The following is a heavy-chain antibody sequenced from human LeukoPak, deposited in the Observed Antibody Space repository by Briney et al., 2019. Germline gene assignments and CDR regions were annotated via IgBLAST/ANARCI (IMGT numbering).Heavy chain of an antibody. D-gene: IGHD6-19*01. V-gene: IGHV3-48*03. CDR2: ISSSGSTI. CDR1: GFTFSSYE. Sequence: GGSLRLSCAASGFTFSSYEMNWVRQAPGKGLEWVSYISSSGSTIYYADSVKGRFTISRDKFKNTLYLQMHSLRPEDTAVYFCAREGGSGWSWFDYWGQGTLVTVSS. J-gene: IGHJ4*02. CDR3: AREGGSGWSWFDY.